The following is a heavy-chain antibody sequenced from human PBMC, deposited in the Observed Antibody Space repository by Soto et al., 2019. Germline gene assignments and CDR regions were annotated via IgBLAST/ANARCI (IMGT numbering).Heavy chain of an antibody. D-gene: IGHD3-3*01. V-gene: IGHV3-30*18. CDR1: GFTFSSYG. J-gene: IGHJ5*02. Sequence: GGSLRLSCAASGFTFSSYGMHWVRQAPGKGLEWVAVISYDGSNKYYADSVKGRFTISRDNSKNTLYLQMNSLRAEDTAVYYCAKGYDFWSGYPENWFDPWGQGTLVTVSS. CDR2: ISYDGSNK. CDR3: AKGYDFWSGYPENWFDP.